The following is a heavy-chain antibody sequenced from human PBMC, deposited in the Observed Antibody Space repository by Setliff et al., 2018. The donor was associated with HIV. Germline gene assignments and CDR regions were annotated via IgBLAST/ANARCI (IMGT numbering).Heavy chain of an antibody. V-gene: IGHV1-18*01. J-gene: IGHJ3*02. CDR2: ISVYNGNT. CDR1: TYTFSSYV. D-gene: IGHD2-2*01. CDR3: ATQRDIVMVPGQGGFDI. Sequence: ASVKVSCKASTYTFSSYVINWVRQAPGQGLEWMGRISVYNGNTIYAQKLQGRVIMTTDTSTSTAYMELRSLRSDDTAMYYCATQRDIVMVPGQGGFDIWAQGTMGTV.